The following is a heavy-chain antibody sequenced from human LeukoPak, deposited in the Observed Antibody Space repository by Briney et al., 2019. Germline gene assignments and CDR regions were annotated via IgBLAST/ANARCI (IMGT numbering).Heavy chain of an antibody. V-gene: IGHV3-48*04. CDR3: ARVLYVFWSGYIDY. CDR1: GFTFSSYS. CDR2: ISSSSSTI. J-gene: IGHJ4*02. D-gene: IGHD3-3*01. Sequence: PGGSLRLSCAASGFTFSSYSMNWVRQAPGKGLEWVSYISSSSSTIYYADSVKGRFTISRDNAKNSLYLQMNSLRAEDTAVYYCARVLYVFWSGYIDYWGQGTLVTVSS.